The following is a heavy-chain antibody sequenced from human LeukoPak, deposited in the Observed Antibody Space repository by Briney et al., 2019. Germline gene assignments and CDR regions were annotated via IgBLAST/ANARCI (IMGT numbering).Heavy chain of an antibody. D-gene: IGHD4-17*01. V-gene: IGHV1-69*05. J-gene: IGHJ4*02. CDR3: AVGPLAATDDYGDFNEFDY. CDR1: AGTFSSYA. Sequence: SVKVSCKASAGTFSSYAISWVRQAPGQGLEWMGRIIPIFGTANYAQKFQGSVTITTDESTSTAYMELSSLRSEDTAVYYCAVGPLAATDDYGDFNEFDYWGQGTLVTVSS. CDR2: IIPIFGTA.